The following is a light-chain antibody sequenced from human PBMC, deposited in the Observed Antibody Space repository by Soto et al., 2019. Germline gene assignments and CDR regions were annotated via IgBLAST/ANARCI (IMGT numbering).Light chain of an antibody. CDR3: SSYTSRSTVL. J-gene: IGLJ2*01. Sequence: QSVLTQPASVSGSPGQSITISCTGTSSDVGGYNYVSWYQQRPGKAPKLMIYDVNNRPSGVSNRFSGSKSGNTASLTISGLQAEDEADYSCSSYTSRSTVLFGGGTKLTVL. V-gene: IGLV2-14*01. CDR1: SSDVGGYNY. CDR2: DVN.